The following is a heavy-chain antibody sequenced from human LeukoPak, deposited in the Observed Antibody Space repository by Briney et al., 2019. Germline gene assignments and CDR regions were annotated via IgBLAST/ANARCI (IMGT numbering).Heavy chain of an antibody. Sequence: GGSLRLSCAASGFTASNNYMSWVRQAPGKGLEWVSVIYTGGTTHHADSVKGRFTISRDNSKNTLYLQMNSLRVEDTAMYYCARGRESTNYYVDWGQGTLVTVSS. CDR1: GFTASNNY. CDR2: IYTGGTT. D-gene: IGHD3-10*02. CDR3: ARGRESTNYYVD. J-gene: IGHJ4*02. V-gene: IGHV3-66*01.